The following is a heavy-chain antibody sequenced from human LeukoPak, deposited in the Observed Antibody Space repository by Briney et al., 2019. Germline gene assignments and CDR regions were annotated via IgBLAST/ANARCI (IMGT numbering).Heavy chain of an antibody. CDR1: GFTFNNYW. V-gene: IGHV3-7*01. J-gene: IGHJ4*02. CDR3: ATRAY. Sequence: PGGSLRLSCAASGFTFNNYWMSWVRQTPGKGLEWVANIKKDGSEKYYVDSVKGRFTISRDNAKNSLYLQMNSLRAEDTAVYYCATRAYWGQGTLVTVSS. CDR2: IKKDGSEK.